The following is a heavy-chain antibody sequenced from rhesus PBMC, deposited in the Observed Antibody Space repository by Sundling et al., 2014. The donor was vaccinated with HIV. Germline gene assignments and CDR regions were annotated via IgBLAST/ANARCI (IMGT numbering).Heavy chain of an antibody. Sequence: QVQLQESGPGVVRPSETLSLTCAVSGGSIRDNYRWSWIRQSPGKGLEWIGYISGTSSNSNYNPSLKSRVTISKDTSKKQFSLRLTSVTAADTAVYYCARDPQYSYGSGYFRGYFDYWGQGVLVTVSS. CDR2: ISGTSSNS. J-gene: IGHJ4*01. CDR1: GGSIRDNYR. D-gene: IGHD3-28*01. V-gene: IGHV4S10*01. CDR3: ARDPQYSYGSGYFRGYFDY.